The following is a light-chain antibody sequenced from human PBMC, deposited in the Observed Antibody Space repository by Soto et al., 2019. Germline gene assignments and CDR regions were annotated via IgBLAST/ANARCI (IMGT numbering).Light chain of an antibody. V-gene: IGKV3-20*01. J-gene: IGKJ1*01. CDR2: GAS. Sequence: EVVLTQSPATLSFSPGERATLSCRASQSVSSYLAWYQQKPGQAPRLLIYGASTRATGIPARFSGSGSGTDFTLTISRLEHEDFAVYYCQQYGSSRRTFGQGTKVDI. CDR1: QSVSSY. CDR3: QQYGSSRRT.